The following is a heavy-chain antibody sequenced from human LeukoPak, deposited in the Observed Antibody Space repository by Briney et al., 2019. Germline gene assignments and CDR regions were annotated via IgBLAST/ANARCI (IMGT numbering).Heavy chain of an antibody. CDR2: ISWNSGSI. D-gene: IGHD2-8*01. V-gene: IGHV3-9*01. CDR3: AKDAGGAYCTNGVCHPNAFDI. Sequence: GESLRLSCAASGFTFDDYAMPWVRQAPGKGLEWVSGISWNSGSIGYADSVKGRFTISRDNAKNSLYLQMNSLRAEDTALYYCAKDAGGAYCTNGVCHPNAFDIWGQGTMVTVSS. CDR1: GFTFDDYA. J-gene: IGHJ3*02.